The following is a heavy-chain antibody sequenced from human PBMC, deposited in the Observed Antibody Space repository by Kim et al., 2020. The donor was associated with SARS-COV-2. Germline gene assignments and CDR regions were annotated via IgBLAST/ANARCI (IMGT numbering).Heavy chain of an antibody. J-gene: IGHJ6*02. V-gene: IGHV3-74*01. D-gene: IGHD3-22*01. Sequence: GGSLRLSCAASGFTFSSYWMHWVRQAPGKGLVWVSRINSDGSSTSYADSVKGRFIISRDNAKNTLYLQMNSLRAEDTAVYYCASSITTYVNSGYSSLGYYYGIDVWGRGTTVTVSS. CDR2: INSDGSST. CDR3: ASSITTYVNSGYSSLGYYYGIDV. CDR1: GFTFSSYW.